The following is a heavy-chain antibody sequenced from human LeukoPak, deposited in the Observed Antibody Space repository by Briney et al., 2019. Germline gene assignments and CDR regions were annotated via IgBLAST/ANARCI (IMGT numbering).Heavy chain of an antibody. V-gene: IGHV3-30*02. J-gene: IGHJ5*02. Sequence: AGGSLRLSCAASGFTFSNYGMRWVRQAPGKGLEWVAFVRYDETTKFYADSVKGRLTISRDNSKTTLYLQMNSLRAEDTAVYYCAKDRRGSGIAYNWFDPWGQGTLVTVSS. CDR2: VRYDETTK. CDR1: GFTFSNYG. D-gene: IGHD3-10*01. CDR3: AKDRRGSGIAYNWFDP.